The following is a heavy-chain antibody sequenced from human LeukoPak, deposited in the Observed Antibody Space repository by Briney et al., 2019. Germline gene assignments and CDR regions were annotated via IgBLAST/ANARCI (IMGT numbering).Heavy chain of an antibody. D-gene: IGHD1-26*01. CDR3: ARDQRGSLVPIDY. J-gene: IGHJ4*02. Sequence: ASVKVSCKSSGYTFTSYGIAWVRQAPGQGLEWMGWINPSSGGTNYAQKFQGRVTMTRDTSISTAYMELSRLRSDDTAVYYCARDQRGSLVPIDYWGQGTLVTVSS. CDR1: GYTFTSYG. CDR2: INPSSGGT. V-gene: IGHV1-2*02.